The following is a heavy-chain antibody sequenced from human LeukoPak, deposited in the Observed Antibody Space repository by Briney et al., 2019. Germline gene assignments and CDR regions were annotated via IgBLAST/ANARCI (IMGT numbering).Heavy chain of an antibody. Sequence: GGSLRLSCAASGFTFDDYGMSWVRQAPGKGLEWVSGINWNGGSTGYADSVKGRFTISRDNAKNSLYLQMNSLRAEDTALYYCARVWLDDLWSGYKRGEFDYWGQGTLVTVSS. CDR3: ARVWLDDLWSGYKRGEFDY. D-gene: IGHD3-3*01. CDR1: GFTFDDYG. J-gene: IGHJ4*02. V-gene: IGHV3-20*04. CDR2: INWNGGST.